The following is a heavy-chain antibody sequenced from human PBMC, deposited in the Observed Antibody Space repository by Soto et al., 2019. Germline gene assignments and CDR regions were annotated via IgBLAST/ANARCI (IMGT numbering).Heavy chain of an antibody. CDR3: ARDRKVVAAYLYYYGMDV. Sequence: SVNVSCKASGYTFTSYGISWVRQAPGQGLEWMGGIIPIFGTANYAQKFQGRVTITADESTSTAYMELSSLRSEDTAVYYCARDRKVVAAYLYYYGMDVWGQGTTVTVSS. J-gene: IGHJ6*02. CDR1: GYTFTSYG. D-gene: IGHD2-15*01. CDR2: IIPIFGTA. V-gene: IGHV1-69*13.